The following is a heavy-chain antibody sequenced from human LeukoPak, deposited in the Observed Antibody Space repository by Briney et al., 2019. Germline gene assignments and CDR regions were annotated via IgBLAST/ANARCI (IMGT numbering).Heavy chain of an antibody. V-gene: IGHV1-18*01. CDR2: ISAYKGNT. J-gene: IGHJ2*01. CDR1: GYTFTSYG. Sequence: ASVKVSCKASGYTFTSYGISWVRQAPGQGLEWMGWISAYKGNTNYAQKLQGRVTMTTGTSTSTAYMELRSLRSDDTAVYYCAKGEDFSGGHWYFDLWGRGNLVNVSS. D-gene: IGHD3-3*01. CDR3: AKGEDFSGGHWYFDL.